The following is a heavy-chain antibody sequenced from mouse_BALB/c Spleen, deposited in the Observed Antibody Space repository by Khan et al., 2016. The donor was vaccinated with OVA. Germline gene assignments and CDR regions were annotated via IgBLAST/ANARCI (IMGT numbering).Heavy chain of an antibody. J-gene: IGHJ2*01. V-gene: IGHV3-2*02. D-gene: IGHD1-1*01. CDR2: ISYSGRT. Sequence: VQLKESGPGLVKPSQSLSLTCTVTGYSITSDYAWNWIRQIPGNKLEGRGFISYSGRTNCNPSIKSLTSITRDTSKNHVFMQLNSVTTEDTYTYYCARVYGGDFDYWGQGTTLTVSS. CDR1: GYSITSDYA. CDR3: ARVYGGDFDY.